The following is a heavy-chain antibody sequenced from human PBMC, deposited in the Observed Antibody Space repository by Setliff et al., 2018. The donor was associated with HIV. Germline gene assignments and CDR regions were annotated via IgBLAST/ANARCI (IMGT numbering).Heavy chain of an antibody. CDR1: GGSIRATSYY. Sequence: PSETLSLTCTVSGGSIRATSYYWGWIRQPPGKGLEWIGSIYYSGSTKYNPSLKSRVTISLDMSKNQFSLKLNSVTVADTATYYCARLGYYNFWSGYWTDYWGHGTLVTVSS. D-gene: IGHD3-3*01. CDR3: ARLGYYNFWSGYWTDY. J-gene: IGHJ4*01. V-gene: IGHV4-39*01. CDR2: IYYSGST.